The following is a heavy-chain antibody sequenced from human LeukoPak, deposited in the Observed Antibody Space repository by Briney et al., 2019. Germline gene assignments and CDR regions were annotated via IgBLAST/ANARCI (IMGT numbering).Heavy chain of an antibody. D-gene: IGHD6-6*01. Sequence: GESLKISCKGSGYSFSTYWIAWVRQMPGKGLEWMGIIYPGDSDTRYSPSFQGQVTISADKSISTAYLQWSSLKASDTAMYYCATLYGQQLAQNYFDYWGQGTLVTVSS. J-gene: IGHJ4*02. V-gene: IGHV5-51*01. CDR3: ATLYGQQLAQNYFDY. CDR2: IYPGDSDT. CDR1: GYSFSTYW.